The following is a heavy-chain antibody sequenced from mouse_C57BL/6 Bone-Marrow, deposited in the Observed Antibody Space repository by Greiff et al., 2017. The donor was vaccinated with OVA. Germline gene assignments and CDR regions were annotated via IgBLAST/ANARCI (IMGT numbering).Heavy chain of an antibody. D-gene: IGHD2-3*01. Sequence: QVQLQQPGTELVKPGASVKLSCKASGYTFTSYWMHWVKQRPGQGLEWIGNLNPSNGGHNYNEKFKSKATLTVDKSSSTAYMQLSSLTSEDSAVYYCARIYEGFAYWGQGTLVTVSA. J-gene: IGHJ3*01. V-gene: IGHV1-53*01. CDR1: GYTFTSYW. CDR2: LNPSNGGH. CDR3: ARIYEGFAY.